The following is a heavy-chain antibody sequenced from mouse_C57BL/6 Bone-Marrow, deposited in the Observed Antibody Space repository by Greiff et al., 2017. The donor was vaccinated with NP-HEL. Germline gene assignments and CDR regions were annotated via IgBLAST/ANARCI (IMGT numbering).Heavy chain of an antibody. CDR3: ARRDYSNWYWYFDV. V-gene: IGHV1-7*01. Sequence: VQLVESGAELAKPGASVKLSCKASGYTFTSYWMHWVNQRPGQGLEWIGYINPSSGYPKYNQKFKDKATLTADKSSSTAYMQLSSLPYEDSAFYYCARRDYSNWYWYFDVWGTGTTVTVSS. J-gene: IGHJ1*03. CDR2: INPSSGYP. D-gene: IGHD2-5*01. CDR1: GYTFTSYW.